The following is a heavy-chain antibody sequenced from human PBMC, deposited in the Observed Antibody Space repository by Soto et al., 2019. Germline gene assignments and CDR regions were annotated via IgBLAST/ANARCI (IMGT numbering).Heavy chain of an antibody. D-gene: IGHD4-17*01. CDR3: ARARLRAVYAFDF. CDR1: GVSITSGAYY. J-gene: IGHJ3*01. CDR2: IYYNGNT. Sequence: SETLSLTCTLSGVSITSGAYYWTWVRQHPGEGLGWIGYIYYNGNTYFSPSLKSRLTISIDTSKNQFSLKLSSVTAADTAMYYCARARLRAVYAFDFWGQGTMVTVSS. V-gene: IGHV4-31*03.